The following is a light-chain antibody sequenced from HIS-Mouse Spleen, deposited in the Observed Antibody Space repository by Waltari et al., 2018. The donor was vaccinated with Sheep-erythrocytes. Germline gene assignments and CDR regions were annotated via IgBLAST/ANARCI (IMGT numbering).Light chain of an antibody. V-gene: IGKV3-15*01. J-gene: IGKJ1*01. Sequence: EIVMTQSPATLSVSPGERATLSCRASQSVSNNLAWYQQKPGQAPRLLTYGASTRATDIPARFSGSGSGTEFTLTISSMQSEDFAVYYCQQYNNWPPWTFGQGTKVEIK. CDR3: QQYNNWPPWT. CDR1: QSVSNN. CDR2: GAS.